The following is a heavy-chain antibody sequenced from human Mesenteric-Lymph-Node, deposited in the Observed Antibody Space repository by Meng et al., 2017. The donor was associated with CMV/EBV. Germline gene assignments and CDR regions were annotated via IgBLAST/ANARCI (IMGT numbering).Heavy chain of an antibody. D-gene: IGHD4-23*01. V-gene: IGHV4-34*01. CDR2: INHSGST. Sequence: VTLQQWGAGLLKPSETLSLTGAVYGGSFSGYYWSWSRQPPGKGLDWIGEINHSGSTNYNPSLKSRVTISVDTSKNQFSLKLSSVPAADTAVYYCARHQRWLKSEGGFNYWGQGTLVTVSS. J-gene: IGHJ4*02. CDR1: GGSFSGYY. CDR3: ARHQRWLKSEGGFNY.